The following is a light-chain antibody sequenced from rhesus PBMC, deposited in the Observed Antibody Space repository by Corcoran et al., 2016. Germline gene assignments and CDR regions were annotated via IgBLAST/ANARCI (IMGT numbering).Light chain of an antibody. CDR1: KGISNN. Sequence: DIQMTQSPSSLSASVGDTVTITCRASKGISNNLAWCQQKPGKVPKLLIYYASTLQSGVPSRFSGSGSGTDFTLTISSLQPEDFAAYYWQHGYGTPFTFVPGSKLDIK. J-gene: IGKJ3*01. CDR2: YAS. CDR3: QHGYGTPFT. V-gene: IGKV1S15*01.